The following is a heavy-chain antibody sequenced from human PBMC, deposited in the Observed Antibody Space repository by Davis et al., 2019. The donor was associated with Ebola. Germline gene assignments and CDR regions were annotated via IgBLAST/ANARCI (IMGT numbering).Heavy chain of an antibody. V-gene: IGHV3-33*01. J-gene: IGHJ4*02. Sequence: PGGSLRLSCAGSGFTFSNSPMHWVRQAPGKGLEWVGLIWYDGSVKYYGDSVKGRFTISRDNSKDSAYLQMTSLRVEDTAVYYCAREGYGDIIGDWGQGTLVTVSS. CDR2: IWYDGSVK. D-gene: IGHD1-20*01. CDR1: GFTFSNSP. CDR3: AREGYGDIIGD.